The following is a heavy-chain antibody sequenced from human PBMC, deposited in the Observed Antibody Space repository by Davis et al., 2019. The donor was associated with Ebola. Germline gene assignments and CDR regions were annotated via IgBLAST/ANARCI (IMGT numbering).Heavy chain of an antibody. CDR3: AKDNRNIWSEV. J-gene: IGHJ3*01. V-gene: IGHV3-23*01. D-gene: IGHD2/OR15-2a*01. CDR1: GFTFSSYS. Sequence: GGSLRLSCAASGFTFSSYSMNWVRQAPGKGLEWVSTISVSDGAAFYADSVKGRFTISRDNSKNTLYLQMNGLRVEDTAIYYCAKDNRNIWSEVWGQGTMVTVSS. CDR2: ISVSDGAA.